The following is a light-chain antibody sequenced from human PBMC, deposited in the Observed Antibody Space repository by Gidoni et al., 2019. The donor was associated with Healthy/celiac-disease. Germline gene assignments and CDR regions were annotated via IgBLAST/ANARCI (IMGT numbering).Light chain of an antibody. CDR1: QSVSSSY. V-gene: IGKV3-20*01. CDR3: QQYGSSPV. CDR2: GAS. Sequence: PGNPSLSSGERATLSCRASQSVSSSYLAWYQQKPGQAPRVLIYGASSRATGIPDRFSGSGSGTDFTLTISRLEPEDFAVYYCQQYGSSPVFGGGTKVGSN. J-gene: IGKJ4*01.